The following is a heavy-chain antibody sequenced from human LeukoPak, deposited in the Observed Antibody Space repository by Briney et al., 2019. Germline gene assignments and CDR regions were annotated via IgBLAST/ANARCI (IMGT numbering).Heavy chain of an antibody. CDR1: GFTFSSSG. CDR2: ISYDGEKT. J-gene: IGHJ6*02. V-gene: IGHV3-30*18. Sequence: GGSLRLSCAASGFTFSSSGMHWVRQAPGKGLEWVAVISYDGEKTYYGDSVKGRFTISRDNSKNTLFLHMNSLRVDDTAVYYCAKVPPTSVAREGMDVWGQGTMVRVSS. D-gene: IGHD5-12*01. CDR3: AKVPPTSVAREGMDV.